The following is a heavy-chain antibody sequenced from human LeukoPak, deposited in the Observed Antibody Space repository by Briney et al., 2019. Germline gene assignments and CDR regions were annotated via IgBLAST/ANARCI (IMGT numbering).Heavy chain of an antibody. D-gene: IGHD6-13*01. V-gene: IGHV1-46*01. CDR2: INPSGGST. CDR3: ARALAAYSSSWYLGY. Sequence: RASVKVSCKASGYTFTSYYMHWVRQAPGQGLEWMGIINPSGGSTSYAQKFQGRVTMTRDTSTSTVYMELSSLRSEDTAVYYCARALAAYSSSWYLGYWGQGTLVTVSS. CDR1: GYTFTSYY. J-gene: IGHJ4*02.